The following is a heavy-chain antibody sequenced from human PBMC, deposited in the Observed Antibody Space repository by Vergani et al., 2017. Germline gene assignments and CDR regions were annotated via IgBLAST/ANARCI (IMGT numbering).Heavy chain of an antibody. CDR3: ANEGSANRVRGWLDH. Sequence: QVQLVESGGGVVQPGRSLRLSCAASGFSFSSFGFHWVRQAPGKGLEWVAFIHYDGSHEYNIDSVKGRFTISRDNTKNTLILQMNGLRAEDTAVYYCANEGSANRVRGWLDHWGQGALVTVSS. D-gene: IGHD3-10*01. J-gene: IGHJ4*02. CDR1: GFSFSSFG. V-gene: IGHV3-30*02. CDR2: IHYDGSHE.